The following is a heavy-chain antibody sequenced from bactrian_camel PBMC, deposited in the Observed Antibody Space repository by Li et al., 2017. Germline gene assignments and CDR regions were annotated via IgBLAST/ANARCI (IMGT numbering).Heavy chain of an antibody. J-gene: IGHJ6*01. CDR2: GYVSLGYP. CDR1: GYTRGVRC. V-gene: IGHV3-3*01. D-gene: IGHD4*01. Sequence: HVQLVESGGDSVEAGGSLTLSCTASGYTRGVRCLAWFRQAPGKEREEVVSFVVAGYVSLGYPTYAPSVAGRFTISQDNDKNTLYLQMYSLKPEDTAIYYCAARRPKFGGGCLADYATWGQGTQVTVS. CDR3: AARRPKFGGGCLADYAT.